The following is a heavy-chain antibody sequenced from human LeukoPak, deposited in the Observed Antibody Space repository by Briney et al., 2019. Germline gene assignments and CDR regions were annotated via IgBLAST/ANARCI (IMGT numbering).Heavy chain of an antibody. CDR1: GGSISSGTNY. Sequence: SRTLSLSCTASGGSISSGTNYWNWIRQPAGQGLESIGRIYSGGRVYYNPSLNSRVTISRDTSKNQFSLKVSSVTAADTAVYYGARQGDYVDPDRYQFYYYGLDVWGQGATVTVSS. CDR2: IYSGGRV. V-gene: IGHV4-61*02. D-gene: IGHD4-17*01. CDR3: ARQGDYVDPDRYQFYYYGLDV. J-gene: IGHJ6*02.